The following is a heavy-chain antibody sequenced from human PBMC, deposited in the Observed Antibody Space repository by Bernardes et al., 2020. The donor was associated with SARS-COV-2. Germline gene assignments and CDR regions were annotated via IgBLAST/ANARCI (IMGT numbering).Heavy chain of an antibody. CDR1: GYTLTELS. V-gene: IGHV1-24*01. D-gene: IGHD1-20*01. CDR3: ATNSPSDLSNWFDP. J-gene: IGHJ5*02. CDR2: FDPEDGET. Sequence: ASVKVSCKVSGYTLTELSMHWVRQAPGKGLEWMGGFDPEDGETIYAQKFQGRVTMTEDTSTDTAYMELSSLRSEDTAVYYCATNSPSDLSNWFDPWGKGTLVTFSS.